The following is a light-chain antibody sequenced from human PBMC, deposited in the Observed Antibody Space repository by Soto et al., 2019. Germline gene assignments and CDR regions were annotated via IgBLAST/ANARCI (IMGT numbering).Light chain of an antibody. J-gene: IGKJ1*01. CDR3: QQYGSSPWT. Sequence: SQSVSSSYLAWYQQKPGQAPRLLIYGASSRATGIPARFSGSGSGTDFTLTISRLEPEDFAVYYCQQYGSSPWTFGQGTKVDIK. CDR1: QSVSSSY. CDR2: GAS. V-gene: IGKV3-20*01.